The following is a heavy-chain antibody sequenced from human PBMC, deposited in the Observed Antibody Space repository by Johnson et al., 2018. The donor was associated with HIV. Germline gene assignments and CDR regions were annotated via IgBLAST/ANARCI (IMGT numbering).Heavy chain of an antibody. V-gene: IGHV3-74*01. CDR3: ARAPSRLRYFDWAEDAFDI. J-gene: IGHJ3*02. Sequence: VQLVESGGGLVQPGGSLRLSCAASGFTFSSYCMHWVRQAPGKGLVWVSRINSDGSSSSSAHSLQGRFTISRDTAKNTLYLQMNSLRAEDTAVYYCARAPSRLRYFDWAEDAFDIWGQGTMVTVSS. CDR2: INSDGSSS. CDR1: GFTFSSYC. D-gene: IGHD3-9*01.